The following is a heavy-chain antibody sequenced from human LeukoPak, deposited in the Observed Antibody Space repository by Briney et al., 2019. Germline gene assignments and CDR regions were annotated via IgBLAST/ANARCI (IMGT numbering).Heavy chain of an antibody. D-gene: IGHD6-6*01. CDR1: GGTFSSYT. J-gene: IGHJ6*02. V-gene: IGHV1-69*02. CDR3: AWLHSSSRFDYYYYGMDV. CDR2: IIPILGIA. Sequence: SVKVSCKASGGTFSSYTISWVRQAPGQGLEWMGRIIPILGIANYAQKFQGRVTITADKSTSTAYMELSSLRSEDTAVYYCAWLHSSSRFDYYYYGMDVWGQGTTVTASS.